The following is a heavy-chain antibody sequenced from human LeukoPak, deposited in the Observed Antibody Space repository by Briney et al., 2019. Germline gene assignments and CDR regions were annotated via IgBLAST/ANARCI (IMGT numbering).Heavy chain of an antibody. Sequence: GGSLRLSCAASGFTVSSNYMSWVRQAPGKGLEWVSVIYSGGSTYYADSVKGRFTISRDNSKNTLYLQMNSLRAEDTAVYYCAKAIGYSNYYYYYMDVWGKGTTVTVSS. CDR2: IYSGGST. CDR3: AKAIGYSNYYYYYMDV. D-gene: IGHD4-11*01. CDR1: GFTVSSNY. J-gene: IGHJ6*03. V-gene: IGHV3-53*01.